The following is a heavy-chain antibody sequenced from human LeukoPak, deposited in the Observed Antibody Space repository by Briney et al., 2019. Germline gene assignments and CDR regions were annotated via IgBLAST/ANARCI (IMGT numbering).Heavy chain of an antibody. CDR3: ARMDGGSYFFNDAYYYYYMDV. D-gene: IGHD1-26*01. CDR2: ISAYNGDT. J-gene: IGHJ6*03. Sequence: GASVKVSCKASGYTFTSYGISWVRQAPGQGLEWMGWISAYNGDTTYAQKLQGRVTMTTDTSTTTAYMELRSLRSDDTAVYYCARMDGGSYFFNDAYYYYYMDVWGKGTTVTVSS. V-gene: IGHV1-18*01. CDR1: GYTFTSYG.